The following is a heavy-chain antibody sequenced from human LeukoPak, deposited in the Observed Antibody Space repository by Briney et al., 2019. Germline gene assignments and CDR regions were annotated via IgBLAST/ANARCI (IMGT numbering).Heavy chain of an antibody. CDR3: ASQRDYYDSSGYSSY. CDR1: GFTFSDYY. Sequence: GGSLRLSCAASGFTFSDYYMSWIRQAPGKGLEWGSDISSSGSTIYYADSVKGRLTISRDHAKNSLYLQMNSLRAEDTAVYYCASQRDYYDSSGYSSYWGQGTLVTVSS. D-gene: IGHD3-22*01. J-gene: IGHJ4*02. V-gene: IGHV3-11*04. CDR2: ISSSGSTI.